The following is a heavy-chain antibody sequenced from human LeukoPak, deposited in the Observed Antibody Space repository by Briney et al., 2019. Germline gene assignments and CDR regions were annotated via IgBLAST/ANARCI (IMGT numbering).Heavy chain of an antibody. CDR3: ARNNGMDV. Sequence: GGSLRLSCAASGFALSTHWMTWVRQVPGRGPEWVANVNRDGSETYYLDSVKGRFTISKDNAKNSLYLQMSSLRAEDTALYHCARNNGMDVWGQGTTVIVSS. J-gene: IGHJ6*02. CDR1: GFALSTHW. V-gene: IGHV3-7*03. CDR2: VNRDGSET.